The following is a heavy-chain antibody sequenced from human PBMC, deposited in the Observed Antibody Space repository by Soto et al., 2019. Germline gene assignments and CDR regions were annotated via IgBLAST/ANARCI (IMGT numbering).Heavy chain of an antibody. V-gene: IGHV3-33*01. D-gene: IGHD2-15*01. Sequence: GGSLRLSCAASGFTFGSYGMHWVRQAPGKGLEWVAVIWYDGSNKYYADSVKGRFTISRDNSKNTLYLQMNSLRAEDTAVYYCARDRTNVVVVAATHYYYGMDVWGQGTTVTVSS. J-gene: IGHJ6*02. CDR1: GFTFGSYG. CDR3: ARDRTNVVVVAATHYYYGMDV. CDR2: IWYDGSNK.